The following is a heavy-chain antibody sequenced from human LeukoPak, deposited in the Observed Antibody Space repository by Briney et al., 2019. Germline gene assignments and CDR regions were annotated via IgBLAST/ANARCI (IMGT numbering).Heavy chain of an antibody. V-gene: IGHV4-59*01. J-gene: IGHJ3*02. CDR1: GGSISSYY. CDR2: IYYSGST. Sequence: SETLSLTCTVSGGSISSYYWSWIRQPPGKGLEWIGYIYYSGSTNYNPSLKRRVTISVDTYKNQFSLKLSSVTAADTAVYYCARDVTVNAFDIWGQGTMVTVSS. D-gene: IGHD2/OR15-2a*01. CDR3: ARDVTVNAFDI.